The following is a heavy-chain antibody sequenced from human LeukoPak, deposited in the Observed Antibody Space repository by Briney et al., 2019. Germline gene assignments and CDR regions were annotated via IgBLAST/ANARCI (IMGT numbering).Heavy chain of an antibody. J-gene: IGHJ3*02. CDR3: AKGPDYGDYGRAFDI. D-gene: IGHD4-17*01. CDR2: ISGSGGST. Sequence: GGSLRLSCAASGFTFSSYAMSWVRQAPGKGLDWVSAISGSGGSTYYADFVKGRFTISRDNSKNTLYLQMNSLRAEDTAVYYCAKGPDYGDYGRAFDIWGQGTMVTVSS. V-gene: IGHV3-23*01. CDR1: GFTFSSYA.